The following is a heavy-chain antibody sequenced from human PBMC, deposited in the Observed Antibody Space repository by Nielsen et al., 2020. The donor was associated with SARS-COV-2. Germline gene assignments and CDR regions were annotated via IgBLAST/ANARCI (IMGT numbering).Heavy chain of an antibody. CDR1: GIIFSSNG. J-gene: IGHJ4*02. CDR3: ARVGGSYSDY. Sequence: GGSLRLSCAASGIIFSSNGMHWVRQAPGKGLEWVSYISSSSSTIYYADSVKGRFTISRDNAKNSLYLQMNSLRDEDTAVYYCARVGGSYSDYWGQGTLVTVSS. D-gene: IGHD1-26*01. V-gene: IGHV3-48*02. CDR2: ISSSSSTI.